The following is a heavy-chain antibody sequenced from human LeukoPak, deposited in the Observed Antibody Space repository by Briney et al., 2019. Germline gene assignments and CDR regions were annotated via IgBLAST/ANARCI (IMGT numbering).Heavy chain of an antibody. CDR2: IFYSGST. V-gene: IGHV4-59*01. J-gene: IGHJ3*02. CDR3: AITTGTSSFDAFDI. Sequence: SGTLSLTCTVSGGSISSYYWSWIRQPPGKGLEWIGYIFYSGSTNYNPSLKSRVTISVDTSKNQFSLKLSSVTAADTAVYYCAITTGTSSFDAFDIWGQGTMVTVSS. CDR1: GGSISSYY. D-gene: IGHD1-1*01.